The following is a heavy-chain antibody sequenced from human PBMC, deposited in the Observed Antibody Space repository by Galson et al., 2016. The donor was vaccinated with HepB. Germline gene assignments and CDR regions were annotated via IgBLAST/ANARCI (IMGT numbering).Heavy chain of an antibody. Sequence: QSGAAAKKPGESLRISCKASGYTFTSYWISWVRQMSGKGLEWMGRIDPTDSYINYSPSFQGHVTISADKSITTAYLQWRNLKASDTAMSYCARVPHMAAPHDHGIDVWGQGTTVIVSS. CDR2: IDPTDSYI. CDR3: ARVPHMAAPHDHGIDV. V-gene: IGHV5-10-1*01. J-gene: IGHJ6*02. D-gene: IGHD6-13*01. CDR1: GYTFTSYW.